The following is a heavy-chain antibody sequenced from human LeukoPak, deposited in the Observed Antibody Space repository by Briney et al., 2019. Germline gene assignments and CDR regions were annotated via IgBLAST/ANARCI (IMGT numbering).Heavy chain of an antibody. J-gene: IGHJ4*02. D-gene: IGHD6-13*01. CDR2: IYYSGST. Sequence: SETLSLTCTVSGGSISSSSYYWGWIRQPPGKGLEWIGSIYYSGSTYYNPSLKSRVTISVDTSKNQFSLKLSSVTAADTAVYYCARARGSSWPNFDYWGQGTLVTVSS. V-gene: IGHV4-39*07. CDR1: GGSISSSSYY. CDR3: ARARGSSWPNFDY.